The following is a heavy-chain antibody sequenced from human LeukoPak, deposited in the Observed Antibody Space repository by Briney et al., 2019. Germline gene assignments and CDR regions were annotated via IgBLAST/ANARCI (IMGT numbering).Heavy chain of an antibody. Sequence: SETLSLTCTVSGGSISSYYWSWIRQPPGKGLEWIGYIYYSGSTNYNPSLKSRVTMSVDTSKNQFSLKLSSVTAADTAVYYCARLQSSLPYFDYWGQGTLVTVSS. CDR2: IYYSGST. CDR1: GGSISSYY. D-gene: IGHD4-11*01. CDR3: ARLQSSLPYFDY. J-gene: IGHJ4*02. V-gene: IGHV4-59*08.